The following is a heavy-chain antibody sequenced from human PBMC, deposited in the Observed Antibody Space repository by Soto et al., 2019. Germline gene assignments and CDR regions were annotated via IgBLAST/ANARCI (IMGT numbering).Heavy chain of an antibody. V-gene: IGHV4-39*01. D-gene: IGHD3-3*01. CDR3: GSLDFWSGSQTYYGMDV. CDR1: GGSISSSSYY. Sequence: PSETLSLTCTVSGGSISSSSYYWGWIRQPPGKGLEWIGSIYYSGSTYYNPSLKSRVTISVDTSKNQFSLKLSSVTAADTAVYYWGSLDFWSGSQTYYGMDVGGQGPRATAPS. J-gene: IGHJ6*02. CDR2: IYYSGST.